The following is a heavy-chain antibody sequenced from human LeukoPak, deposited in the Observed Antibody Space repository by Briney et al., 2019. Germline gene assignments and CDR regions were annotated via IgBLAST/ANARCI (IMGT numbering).Heavy chain of an antibody. J-gene: IGHJ4*02. CDR3: ARDPAYGAIDY. D-gene: IGHD4-17*01. V-gene: IGHV3-7*01. CDR2: MSPDGSVK. Sequence: GGSLRLSCAASGFTFSTSWMSWVRQSPGKGLEWVANMSPDGSVKNYVDPMKGRFTISRDNAKNSLYLEMNRLRAEDTAIYYCARDPAYGAIDYWGQGTLVTVSS. CDR1: GFTFSTSW.